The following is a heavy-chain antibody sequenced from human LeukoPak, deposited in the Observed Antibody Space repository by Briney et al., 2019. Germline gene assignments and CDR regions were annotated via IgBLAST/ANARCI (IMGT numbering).Heavy chain of an antibody. CDR1: GGSFSGYY. Sequence: SETLSLTCAVYGGSFSGYYWGWIRHPPGEGPGCSGEINHSGSTNYNPSLKSRVTISVDTSKNQFSLKLSSVTAADTAVYYCARHYDFWSGYSTTYYFDYWGQGTLVTVSS. CDR3: ARHYDFWSGYSTTYYFDY. D-gene: IGHD3-3*01. CDR2: INHSGST. J-gene: IGHJ4*02. V-gene: IGHV4-34*01.